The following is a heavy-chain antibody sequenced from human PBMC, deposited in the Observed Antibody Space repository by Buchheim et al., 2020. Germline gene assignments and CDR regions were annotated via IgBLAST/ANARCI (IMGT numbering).Heavy chain of an antibody. J-gene: IGHJ4*02. V-gene: IGHV3-33*01. CDR2: IWYDGSNK. Sequence: QVQLVESGGGVVQPGRSLRLSCEASGFTFSSYGMHWVRQAPGKGLEWVAVIWYDGSNKYYADSVKGRFTISRDNSKNTLYLQMNSLRAEDTAVYYCARGVVDTAMGGVDYWGQGTL. CDR1: GFTFSSYG. CDR3: ARGVVDTAMGGVDY. D-gene: IGHD5-18*01.